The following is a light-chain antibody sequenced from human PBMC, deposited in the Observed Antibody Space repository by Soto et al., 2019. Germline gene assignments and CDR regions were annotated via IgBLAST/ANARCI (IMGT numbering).Light chain of an antibody. Sequence: EIVLTQSPATLSLSPGERATLSCRASQSVSSYLAWYQQKPGQAHRLLIYDASNRATGIPARFSVSGSGTDFTLTISSLEPEDFADYYCQQRSNWPITFGQGTRLDIK. CDR2: DAS. J-gene: IGKJ5*01. V-gene: IGKV3-11*01. CDR3: QQRSNWPIT. CDR1: QSVSSY.